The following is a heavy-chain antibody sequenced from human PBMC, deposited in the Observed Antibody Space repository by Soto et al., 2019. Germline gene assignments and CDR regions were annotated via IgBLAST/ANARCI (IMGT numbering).Heavy chain of an antibody. Sequence: QVQLVESGGGVVQPGRSLRLSCAASGFTFSIYGMHWVRQAPGKWLEWVAVIWYDGSNKYYEDSVKGRFTISRDNSKNTLYLKMNSLRAADTAVYYCARGVVVPAAPPYYYGMHVWGQGTTVTVSS. D-gene: IGHD2-2*01. CDR2: IWYDGSNK. V-gene: IGHV3-33*01. CDR3: ARGVVVPAAPPYYYGMHV. CDR1: GFTFSIYG. J-gene: IGHJ6*02.